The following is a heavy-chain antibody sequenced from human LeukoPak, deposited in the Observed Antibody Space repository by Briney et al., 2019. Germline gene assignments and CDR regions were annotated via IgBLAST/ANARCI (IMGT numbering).Heavy chain of an antibody. Sequence: ASVKVSCKASGYTFTSYGISWVRQAHGQGLEWMGWISAYNGNTNYAQKVQGRVTMTTDTSTSTAYMELRSLRSDDTAVYYCARDSSNYVRNYYYYGLDVWGQGTTVTVSS. CDR1: GYTFTSYG. D-gene: IGHD4-11*01. CDR3: ARDSSNYVRNYYYYGLDV. J-gene: IGHJ6*02. V-gene: IGHV1-18*01. CDR2: ISAYNGNT.